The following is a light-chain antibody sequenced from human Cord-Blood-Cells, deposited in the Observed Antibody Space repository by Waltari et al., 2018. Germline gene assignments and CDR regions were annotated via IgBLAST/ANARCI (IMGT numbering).Light chain of an antibody. CDR1: SSNLGSNT. CDR2: SNN. V-gene: IGLV1-44*01. J-gene: IGLJ3*02. Sequence: QSVLTQPPSASGTPGQRVTISCSGSSSNLGSNTVNWYQQLPGTAPKLLSYSNNQRPSGVPDRFSGSKSGTSASLAISGLQSEDEADYYCAAWDDSLNGPVFGGGTKLTVL. CDR3: AAWDDSLNGPV.